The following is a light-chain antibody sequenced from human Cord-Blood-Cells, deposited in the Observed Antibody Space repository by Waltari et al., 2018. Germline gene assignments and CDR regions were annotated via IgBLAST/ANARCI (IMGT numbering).Light chain of an antibody. Sequence: DIQMTQSPSSLSASVGDRVTITCRASQSISSYLNWYQQNPGKAPKLLIYAASSLQSGVPSRVSGSESGTDCTLTISSLQPEDVATYYCQQSYSTPLTIGGGTKVEIK. CDR3: QQSYSTPLT. J-gene: IGKJ4*01. CDR1: QSISSY. V-gene: IGKV1-39*01. CDR2: AAS.